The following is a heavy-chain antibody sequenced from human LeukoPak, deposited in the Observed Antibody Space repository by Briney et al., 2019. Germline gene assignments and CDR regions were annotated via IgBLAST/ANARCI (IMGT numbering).Heavy chain of an antibody. J-gene: IGHJ4*02. V-gene: IGHV1-8*01. CDR3: ARGWSFGGAIVDY. CDR1: GYTFTSYD. Sequence: ASVKVSCKASGYTFTSYDINWVRQATGQGLEWMGWMNPNSGNTGYAQKFQGRVTMSRNTSISTAYMKLSSLRSEDTAVYYCARGWSFGGAIVDYWGQGTLVTVSS. D-gene: IGHD3-16*02. CDR2: MNPNSGNT.